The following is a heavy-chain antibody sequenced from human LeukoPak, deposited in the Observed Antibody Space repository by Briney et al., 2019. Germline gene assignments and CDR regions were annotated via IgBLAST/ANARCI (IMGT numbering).Heavy chain of an antibody. V-gene: IGHV4-38-2*02. CDR2: IYHSGST. J-gene: IGHJ6*03. D-gene: IGHD5-12*01. Sequence: SETLSLTCTVSGYSISSGHYWGWIRHPPGKGLEWIGNIYHSGSTYYNPSLKSRVTISVDTSKNQFSLNVSSVTAADTAVYYCANSRWLIDYYLDVWGKGTTVIVSS. CDR1: GYSISSGHY. CDR3: ANSRWLIDYYLDV.